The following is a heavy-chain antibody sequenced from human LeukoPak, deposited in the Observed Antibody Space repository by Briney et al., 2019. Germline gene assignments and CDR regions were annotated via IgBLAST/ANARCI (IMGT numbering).Heavy chain of an antibody. CDR3: ARCSSTGCASSPLAGYLY. CDR1: GVTFSSYS. V-gene: IGHV3-21*01. Sequence: GGSLRLSCAAAGVTFSSYSMNWVRQAPGRGLEWVSSISGDSIYIYYADSVRGRFTISKDNAKSSLFLQINILRAEDTAVYYCARCSSTGCASSPLAGYLYWGQGSLVTVSS. J-gene: IGHJ4*02. CDR2: ISGDSIYI. D-gene: IGHD2-2*01.